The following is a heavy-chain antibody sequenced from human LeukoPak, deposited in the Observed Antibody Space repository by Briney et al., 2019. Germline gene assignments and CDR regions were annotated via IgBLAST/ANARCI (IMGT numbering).Heavy chain of an antibody. Sequence: PGGSLRLSCAASGFTFTYSAMSWVRQAPGKGLEWVSTVTGDGFTTYYGNSVKGLFTISRDNSKNTVYLQLNSLRADDTAEYYCAKDSPLVGYIRDWSSNSFDLWGQGTLVTVSS. CDR3: AKDSPLVGYIRDWSSNSFDL. CDR1: GFTFTYSA. V-gene: IGHV3-23*01. CDR2: VTGDGFTT. J-gene: IGHJ4*02. D-gene: IGHD6-19*01.